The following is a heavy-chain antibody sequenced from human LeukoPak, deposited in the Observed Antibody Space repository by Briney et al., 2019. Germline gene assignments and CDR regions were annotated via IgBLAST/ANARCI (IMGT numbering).Heavy chain of an antibody. V-gene: IGHV4-59*12. CDR1: GGSISSYY. CDR2: IYYSGST. Sequence: SETLSLTCTVSGGSISSYYWSWIRQPPGKGLEWIGYIYYSGSTNYNPSLKSRVTISVDTSKNQFSLKLSSVTAADTAVYYCARSPKYYYDSSGYYSGRNWFDPWGQGTLVTVSS. J-gene: IGHJ5*02. CDR3: ARSPKYYYDSSGYYSGRNWFDP. D-gene: IGHD3-22*01.